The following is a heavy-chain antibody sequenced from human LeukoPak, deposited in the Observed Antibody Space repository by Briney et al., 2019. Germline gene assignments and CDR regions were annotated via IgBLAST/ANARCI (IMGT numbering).Heavy chain of an antibody. CDR1: GITFTNYW. V-gene: IGHV3-74*01. J-gene: IGHJ4*02. CDR2: ICFDASYT. Sequence: GGSLRLSCTPSGITFTNYWMHWVRQAPGKGLEWVSHICFDASYTTYADSVKGRFTISRDNTKNTLYLQMNSLRVDDTAVYYCATDDYKGLGYWGQGSLVTVSS. D-gene: IGHD5-12*01. CDR3: ATDDYKGLGY.